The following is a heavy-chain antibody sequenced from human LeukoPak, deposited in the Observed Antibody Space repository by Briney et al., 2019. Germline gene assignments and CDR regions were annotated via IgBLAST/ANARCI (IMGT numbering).Heavy chain of an antibody. CDR3: AKMKGPGLYLHYSMDV. CDR1: GLTFSNFA. CDR2: ITGSGGRT. D-gene: IGHD2-2*02. V-gene: IGHV3-23*01. Sequence: GGSLRLSCAASGLTFSNFAMSWVRQAPGKGLEWVSMITGSGGRTFYADSVKGRFTISRDNPRDTLYLQMSSLRADDAAVYYCAKMKGPGLYLHYSMDVWGKGTTVTVSS. J-gene: IGHJ6*03.